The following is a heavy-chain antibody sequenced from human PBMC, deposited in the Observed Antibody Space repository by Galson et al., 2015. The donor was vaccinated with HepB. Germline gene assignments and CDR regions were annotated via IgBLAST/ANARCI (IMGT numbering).Heavy chain of an antibody. J-gene: IGHJ6*03. V-gene: IGHV3-23*01. D-gene: IGHD4/OR15-4a*01. CDR1: GFTFSSYW. CDR3: AKWGVPTLQYYMDV. Sequence: SLRLSCAASGFTFSSYWMSWVRQGPGKGLEWVSGVTNSGGSKYSADSVKGRFTISTDNSKNTLYLQMNSLRAEDTAVYYCAKWGVPTLQYYMDVWGKGTTVIVSS. CDR2: VTNSGGSK.